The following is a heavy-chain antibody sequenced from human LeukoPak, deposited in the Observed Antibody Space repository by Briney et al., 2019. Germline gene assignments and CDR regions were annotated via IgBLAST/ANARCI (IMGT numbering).Heavy chain of an antibody. V-gene: IGHV4-4*07. D-gene: IGHD7-27*01. Sequence: SETLSLTCTVSGGSISSYYWSWIRQPAGKGLEWIGRICTSGSTNYNPSLKSRVTMSVDTSKNQFSLKLSSVTAADTAVYYCARESRRTGDFDYWGQGTLVTVSS. CDR1: GGSISSYY. J-gene: IGHJ4*02. CDR2: ICTSGST. CDR3: ARESRRTGDFDY.